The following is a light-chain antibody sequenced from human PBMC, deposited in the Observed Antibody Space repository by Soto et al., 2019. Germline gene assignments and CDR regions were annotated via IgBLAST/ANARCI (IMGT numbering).Light chain of an antibody. Sequence: EIVMTQSPATLSVSPGERVTLSCRASESVNDKLAWYQQRPGQAPTLLIYGASTRATGIAARFSGSGSGTEFTLTISSRQTEDFAVYYCHQYNKWPPHTFGQGTKLEIK. CDR3: HQYNKWPPHT. CDR1: ESVNDK. V-gene: IGKV3-15*01. CDR2: GAS. J-gene: IGKJ2*01.